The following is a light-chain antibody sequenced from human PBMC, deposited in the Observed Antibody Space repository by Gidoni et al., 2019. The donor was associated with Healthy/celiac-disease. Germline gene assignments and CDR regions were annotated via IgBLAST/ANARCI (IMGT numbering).Light chain of an antibody. CDR1: QSVSSSY. V-gene: IGKV3-20*01. CDR3: QQYGSSPKKLT. J-gene: IGKJ4*01. CDR2: GAS. Sequence: EIVLTQSPGTLSLSPGERATLSCRASQSVSSSYLAWYQQKPGQAPRLLIYGASSRATGIPDRCSGSGSGTDFTLTISRLEPEDFAVYYCQQYGSSPKKLTFGGGTKVEI.